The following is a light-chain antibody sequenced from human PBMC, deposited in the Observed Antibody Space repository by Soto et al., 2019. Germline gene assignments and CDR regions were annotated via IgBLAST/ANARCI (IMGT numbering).Light chain of an antibody. CDR1: QSVSSY. CDR2: DAS. V-gene: IGKV3-11*01. CDR3: QQRSNWPLIT. Sequence: EIVLTQSPATLSLSPGESATLSCRASQSVSSYLAWYQQKPGQAPRLLVYDASNRAPGIPARFSGSGSGTDFTLTISNLEPEDFAVYYCQQRSNWPLITFRPGTKVHI. J-gene: IGKJ3*01.